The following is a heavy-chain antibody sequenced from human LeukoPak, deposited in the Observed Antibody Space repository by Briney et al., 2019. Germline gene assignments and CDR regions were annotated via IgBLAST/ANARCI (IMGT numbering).Heavy chain of an antibody. CDR3: ARAVTTRGYYFDY. Sequence: SETLSLTCAVSGGSISSGDYSWSWIRQPPGKGLEWIGYIYHSGSTYYNPSLKSRVTISVDRSKNQFSLKLSSVTAADTAVYYCARAVTTRGYYFDYWGQGTLVTVSS. CDR2: IYHSGST. J-gene: IGHJ4*02. CDR1: GGSISSGDYS. V-gene: IGHV4-30-2*01. D-gene: IGHD4-11*01.